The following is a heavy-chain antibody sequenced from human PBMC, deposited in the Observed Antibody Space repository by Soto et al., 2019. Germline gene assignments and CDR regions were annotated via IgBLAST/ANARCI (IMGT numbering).Heavy chain of an antibody. CDR3: ARARLLWFGESTPLYYYGMDV. Sequence: GTSVKVSWKASGGTFSSYAISWVRQDPGQGLEWMGGIIPIFGTANYAQKFQGRVTITADESTSTAYMELSSLRSEDTAVYYCARARLLWFGESTPLYYYGMDVWGQGTTVTVSS. V-gene: IGHV1-69*13. CDR1: GGTFSSYA. D-gene: IGHD3-10*01. J-gene: IGHJ6*02. CDR2: IIPIFGTA.